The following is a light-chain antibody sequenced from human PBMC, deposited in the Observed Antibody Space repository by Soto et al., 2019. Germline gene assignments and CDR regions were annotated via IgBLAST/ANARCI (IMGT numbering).Light chain of an antibody. Sequence: DIVMTQSPDSLAMSLGERATINCKSSQSLLYSSNNMNYLAWYQQKPGQPPKLLVSWASTRESGVPERFSGSGSGTDFTLTISSLQAEDVAVYYCQQYYSIPLTFGGGTKVEIK. CDR3: QQYYSIPLT. V-gene: IGKV4-1*01. CDR1: QSLLYSSNNMNY. CDR2: WAS. J-gene: IGKJ4*01.